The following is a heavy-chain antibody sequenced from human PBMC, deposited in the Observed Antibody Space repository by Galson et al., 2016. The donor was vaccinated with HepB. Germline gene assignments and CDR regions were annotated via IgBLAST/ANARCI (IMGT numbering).Heavy chain of an antibody. CDR1: GFTSQDHA. CDR2: IFWNSGDV. CDR3: AKPEHLVRGALHI. Sequence: SLRLSCALSGFTSQDHAIHWVRQPPGKGLEWVSAIFWNSGDVGYADSVRGRFTISRDKAENSLYLQMNSLRPKDTALYYCAKPEHLVRGALHIWGQGTMVTVSS. D-gene: IGHD2-2*01. V-gene: IGHV3-9*02. J-gene: IGHJ3*02.